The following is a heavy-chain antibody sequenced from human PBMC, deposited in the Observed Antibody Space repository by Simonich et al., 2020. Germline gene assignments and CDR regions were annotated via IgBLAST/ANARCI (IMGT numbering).Heavy chain of an antibody. D-gene: IGHD2-2*01. CDR1: GFTFSSYA. Sequence: EVQLLESGGGLVQPGGSLRLSCAASGFTFSSYAMSCGRQAPGRRVEVVSAISGCGGSTYYADSGKGRFTISRDNSKNTLYLQMNSLRAEDTAVYYCAKEESYSSTSCYDAFDIWGQGTMVTVSS. J-gene: IGHJ3*02. CDR2: ISGCGGST. CDR3: AKEESYSSTSCYDAFDI. V-gene: IGHV3-23*01.